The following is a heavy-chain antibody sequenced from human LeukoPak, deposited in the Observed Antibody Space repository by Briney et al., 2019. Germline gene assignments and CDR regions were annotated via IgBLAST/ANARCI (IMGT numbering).Heavy chain of an antibody. CDR1: GGSFSGNY. Sequence: SETLSLTCAVYGGSFSGNYWTWIRQPPGKGLEWIGEINHSGSTNYNPSLKSRLTISVDTSKNQFSLKLSSVTAADTAVYYCARGARMPHSGKRNFDSWGQGTLVTVSS. J-gene: IGHJ4*02. CDR3: ARGARMPHSGKRNFDS. V-gene: IGHV4-34*01. D-gene: IGHD4-23*01. CDR2: INHSGST.